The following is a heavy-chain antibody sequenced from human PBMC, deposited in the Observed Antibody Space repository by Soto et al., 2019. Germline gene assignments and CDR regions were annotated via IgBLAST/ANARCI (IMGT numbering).Heavy chain of an antibody. CDR2: INAGNGNT. J-gene: IGHJ4*02. D-gene: IGHD2-2*01. Sequence: QVPLVQSGAEVKKPGASVKVSCKASGYTFTSYAMHWVRQAPGQRLEWMGWINAGNGNTKYSQKFQGRVTITRDTSASTAYMELSRLRSEDTAVYYCARDGYCSSTSCSSSFDYWGQGTLVTVSS. CDR3: ARDGYCSSTSCSSSFDY. V-gene: IGHV1-3*01. CDR1: GYTFTSYA.